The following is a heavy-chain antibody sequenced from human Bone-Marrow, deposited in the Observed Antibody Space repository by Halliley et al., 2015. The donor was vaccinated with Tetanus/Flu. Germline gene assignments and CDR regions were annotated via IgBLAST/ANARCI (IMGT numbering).Heavy chain of an antibody. J-gene: IGHJ6*02. D-gene: IGHD3-3*01. CDR2: SGSPI. V-gene: IGHV3-48*01. Sequence: SGSPIYYAESVKGRFTISRDDAKNSMSLQRNSLGGDDTAVYYCARVDFWSGYPRYGMDVWGQGTTVTVSS. CDR3: ARVDFWSGYPRYGMDV.